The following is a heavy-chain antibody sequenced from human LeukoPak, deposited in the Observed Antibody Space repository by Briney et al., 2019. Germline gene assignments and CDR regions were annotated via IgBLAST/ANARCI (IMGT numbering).Heavy chain of an antibody. CDR1: GGSISSYY. D-gene: IGHD2-15*01. Sequence: PSETLSLTCTVSGGSISSYYWSWIRQPAGKGLEWIGRIYTSGSTNYNPSLKSRVTMSVDTSKNQFSLKLSSVTAADTAVYYCARERKDIVVVVAATDNYFDYWGQGTLVTVSS. J-gene: IGHJ4*02. V-gene: IGHV4-4*07. CDR3: ARERKDIVVVVAATDNYFDY. CDR2: IYTSGST.